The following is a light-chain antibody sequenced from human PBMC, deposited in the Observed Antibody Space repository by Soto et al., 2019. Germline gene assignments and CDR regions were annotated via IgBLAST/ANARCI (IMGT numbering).Light chain of an antibody. V-gene: IGKV3-15*01. J-gene: IGKJ5*01. Sequence: EIVMTQSPATLSVSPGARATLSCRASQSVSSKLAWCQQNPGQAPRLLIYDAFTRATGIPARFSGSGFGTDFTLTISSLQSGDVAVYYCQQYNSRPPTTFGQGTRLEIK. CDR1: QSVSSK. CDR3: QQYNSRPPTT. CDR2: DAF.